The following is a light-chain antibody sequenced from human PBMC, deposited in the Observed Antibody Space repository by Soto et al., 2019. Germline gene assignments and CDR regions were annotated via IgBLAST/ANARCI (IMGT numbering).Light chain of an antibody. CDR2: KGS. J-gene: IGKJ1*01. Sequence: DVQMTQSPSTLSASVGDKVTITCRASQNIRTTWLAWFQQRPGKAPNVLIYKGSTVESGVSSRFSGSGSGTEFTLTINSLQPDDFATYFCQQYAAQSPWTFGQGTRVENK. CDR1: QNIRTTW. V-gene: IGKV1-5*03. CDR3: QQYAAQSPWT.